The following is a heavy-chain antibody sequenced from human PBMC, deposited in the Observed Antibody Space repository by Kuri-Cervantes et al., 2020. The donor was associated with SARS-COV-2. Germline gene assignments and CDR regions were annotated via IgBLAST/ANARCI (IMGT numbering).Heavy chain of an antibody. CDR1: GFTFSSYS. CDR3: AKDPYYYDSSGYYYVDWFDP. D-gene: IGHD3-22*01. V-gene: IGHV3-48*01. J-gene: IGHJ5*02. Sequence: GGSLRLSCAASGFTFSSYSMNWVRQAPGKGLEWVSYISSSSSTIYYADSVKGRFTISRDNSKNTLYLQMNSLRAEDTAVYYCAKDPYYYDSSGYYYVDWFDPWGQGTLVTVSS. CDR2: ISSSSSTI.